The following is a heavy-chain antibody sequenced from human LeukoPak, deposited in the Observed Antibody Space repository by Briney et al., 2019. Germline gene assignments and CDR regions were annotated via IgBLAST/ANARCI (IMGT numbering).Heavy chain of an antibody. Sequence: GGSLRLSCAASGFTFSSYWMSWVRQAPGKGLEWVTNIIQDSSEKYYVDSVKGRFDISRDNAKNSLYLQMNNLRAEDTAVYFCARSNALDIRGQGTLVIVSS. CDR3: ARSNALDI. V-gene: IGHV3-7*03. CDR2: IIQDSSEK. CDR1: GFTFSSYW. J-gene: IGHJ3*02.